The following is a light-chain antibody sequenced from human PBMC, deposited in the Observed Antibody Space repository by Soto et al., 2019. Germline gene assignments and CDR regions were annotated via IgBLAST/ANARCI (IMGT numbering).Light chain of an antibody. J-gene: IGKJ3*01. CDR2: GAS. Sequence: EIVLTQSPGTLSLSPGEGATLSCRASQSVSSSFLAWYQQRPDQAPRLLIFGASYRATGIPDRFSGSGSGTDFTLTISRLEPEDFAVYYCQHYGNSPPEYTFGPGTNVDSK. CDR1: QSVSSSF. V-gene: IGKV3-20*01. CDR3: QHYGNSPPEYT.